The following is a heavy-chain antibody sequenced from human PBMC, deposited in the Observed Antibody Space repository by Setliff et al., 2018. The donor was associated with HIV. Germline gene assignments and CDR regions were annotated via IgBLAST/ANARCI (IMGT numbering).Heavy chain of an antibody. CDR2: VYARGNT. D-gene: IGHD1-1*01. J-gene: IGHJ4*02. V-gene: IGHV4-61*09. CDR3: ARGTTSITFDY. CDR1: GGSISSDTFY. Sequence: SETLSITCTVSGGSISSDTFYWSWIRQPAGKGLEWIGHVYARGNTNYNPSLKSRVTISVDTSKSQFSLNLNSVTAADTAVYYCARGTTSITFDYWSQGTLVTVSS.